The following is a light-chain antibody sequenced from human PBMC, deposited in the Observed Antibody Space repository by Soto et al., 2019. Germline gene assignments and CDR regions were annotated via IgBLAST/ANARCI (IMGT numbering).Light chain of an antibody. CDR2: SAS. Sequence: AIQMTQSPSSLSASAGDRVTITCRASQDIGTYLVWYQQKPGKAPNLLIYSASTLHSGCPSRFSGSGAGTVFTLTISSLQSEDSATYYCQQYFKLRTFGQGTKVDIK. CDR3: QQYFKLRT. V-gene: IGKV1-8*01. CDR1: QDIGTY. J-gene: IGKJ1*01.